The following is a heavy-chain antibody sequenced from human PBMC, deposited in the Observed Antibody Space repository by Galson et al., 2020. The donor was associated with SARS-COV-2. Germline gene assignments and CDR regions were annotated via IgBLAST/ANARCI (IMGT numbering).Heavy chain of an antibody. CDR1: GGSISSYY. CDR2: IYYSGST. V-gene: IGHV4-59*01. D-gene: IGHD3-3*01. Sequence: SETLSLTCTVSGGSISSYYWSWIRQPPGKGLEWIGYIYYSGSTNYNPSLKSRVTISVDTSKNQFSLKLSSVTAADTAVYYCARAAQTYYDFGSGYYNAPHLDYWGQGTLVAVSS. J-gene: IGHJ4*02. CDR3: ARAAQTYYDFGSGYYNAPHLDY.